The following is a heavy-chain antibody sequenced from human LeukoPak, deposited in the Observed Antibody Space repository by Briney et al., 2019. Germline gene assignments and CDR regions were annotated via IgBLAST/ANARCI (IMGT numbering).Heavy chain of an antibody. V-gene: IGHV1-3*01. Sequence: ASVNVSCKASGYTFTSYAMHWVRQAPGQRLEWMGWINAGNGNTKYSQKFQGRVTITRDTSASTAYMELSSLRSEDTAVYYCATARGYSGYDYWGQGTLVTVSS. CDR2: INAGNGNT. J-gene: IGHJ4*02. D-gene: IGHD5-12*01. CDR1: GYTFTSYA. CDR3: ATARGYSGYDY.